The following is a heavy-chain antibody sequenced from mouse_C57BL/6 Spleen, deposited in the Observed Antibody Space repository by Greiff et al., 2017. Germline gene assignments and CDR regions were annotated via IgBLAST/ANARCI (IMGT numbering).Heavy chain of an antibody. J-gene: IGHJ4*01. CDR2: IDPEDGET. CDR1: GFNIKDYY. V-gene: IGHV14-2*01. CDR3: ARGSNTYAMDY. Sequence: VQLKQSGAELVKPGASVKLSCTASGFNIKDYYMHWVKQRTEQGLEWIGRIDPEDGETKYAPKCQGKATITADPSSNTAYLQLSSLTSEVTAVYYCARGSNTYAMDYRGQGTSVTVAS. D-gene: IGHD2-5*01.